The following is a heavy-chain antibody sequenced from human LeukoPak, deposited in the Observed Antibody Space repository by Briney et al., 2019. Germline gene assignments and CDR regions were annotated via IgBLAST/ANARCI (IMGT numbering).Heavy chain of an antibody. CDR2: IYYSGST. CDR1: GGSISSGDYY. CDR3: AKASSTSTVVKD. Sequence: SETLSLTRTVSGGSISSGDYYWSWIRQPPGKGLEWIGYIYYSGSTYYNPSLKSRVTISVDTSKNQFSLKLSSVTAADTAVYYCAKASSTSTVVKDWGQGTLVTVSS. V-gene: IGHV4-30-4*01. D-gene: IGHD4-23*01. J-gene: IGHJ4*02.